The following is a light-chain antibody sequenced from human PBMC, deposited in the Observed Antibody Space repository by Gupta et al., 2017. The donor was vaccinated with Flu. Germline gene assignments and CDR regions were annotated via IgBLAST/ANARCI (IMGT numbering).Light chain of an antibody. V-gene: IGLV3-9*01. J-gene: IGLJ3*02. CDR1: NIGGKN. Sequence: ALGQTATITCEGNNIGGKNVHWYQQKPGQAPVLVIYRDNSRPSGIPERFSGSNLGNTAPLTISRAQAGDEAADYCQVWDSNTAVFGGGTKLTVL. CDR3: QVWDSNTAV. CDR2: RDN.